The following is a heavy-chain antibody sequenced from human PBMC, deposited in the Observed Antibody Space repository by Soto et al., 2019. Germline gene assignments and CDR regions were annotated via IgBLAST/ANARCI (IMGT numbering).Heavy chain of an antibody. Sequence: EVQLLESGGGLVQPGGSLRLSCAASGFTFSSYAMSWVRQAPGKGLEWVSAISGSGGSTYYADSVKGRFTISRDNSKNTLYLQMNSLSAEDTAVYYGARVVVAATVWFDPWGQGTLVTVSS. J-gene: IGHJ5*02. V-gene: IGHV3-23*01. D-gene: IGHD2-15*01. CDR2: ISGSGGST. CDR3: ARVVVAATVWFDP. CDR1: GFTFSSYA.